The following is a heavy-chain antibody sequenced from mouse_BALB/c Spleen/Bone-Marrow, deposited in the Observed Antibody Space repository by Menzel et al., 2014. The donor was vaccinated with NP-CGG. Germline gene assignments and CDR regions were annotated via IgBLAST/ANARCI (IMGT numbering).Heavy chain of an antibody. V-gene: IGHV14-3*02. D-gene: IGHD2-3*01. CDR3: ARGLLQYYYAMDY. Sequence: VQLQQSGAELVKPRASVKLSCTASGFDIKDTYMHWVKQRPEQGLEWIGRIDPANGNTKYDPKFQGKATITADTSSNTAYLQLSSLTSEDTAVYYCARGLLQYYYAMDYWGQGTSVTVSS. CDR2: IDPANGNT. J-gene: IGHJ4*01. CDR1: GFDIKDTY.